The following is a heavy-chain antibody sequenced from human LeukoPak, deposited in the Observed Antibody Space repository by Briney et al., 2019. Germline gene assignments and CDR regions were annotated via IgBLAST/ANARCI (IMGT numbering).Heavy chain of an antibody. CDR1: GFTFSIYS. V-gene: IGHV3-48*02. CDR3: ARGDYCSASSCLMDV. D-gene: IGHD2-15*01. Sequence: GGSLRLSCAVSGFTFSIYSMNWVRQAPGKGLEWVSYISSSSTIYYADSVKGRFTISRDNAKNSVYLQMNSLRDEDTAVYYCARGDYCSASSCLMDVWGQGTTVTVSS. CDR2: ISSSSTI. J-gene: IGHJ6*02.